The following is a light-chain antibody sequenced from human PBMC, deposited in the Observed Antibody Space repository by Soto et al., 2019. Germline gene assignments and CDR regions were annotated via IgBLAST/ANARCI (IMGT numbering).Light chain of an antibody. CDR1: QSVSSY. Sequence: EIVLTPSPATLSLSPVERATLSCRASQSVSSYLAWYQQKPGQAPRLLIYDASNRATGIPARFSGSGSGTDFTLTISSLQSEDFAVYYCQQYGSSPITFGQGTRLEIK. CDR2: DAS. J-gene: IGKJ5*01. CDR3: QQYGSSPIT. V-gene: IGKV3-11*01.